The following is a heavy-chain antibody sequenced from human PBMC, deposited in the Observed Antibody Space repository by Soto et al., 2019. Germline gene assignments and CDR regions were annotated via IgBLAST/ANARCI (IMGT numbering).Heavy chain of an antibody. Sequence: GGSLRLSCAASGFTFSNHWMNWVRQVPGRGMEWVAKIKEDGSSTYFADSVRGRFTISRDNAKNALFLQMNRLRVEDTAIYYCANDVEWSLDFLGLGTLVTVSS. CDR3: ANDVEWSLDF. D-gene: IGHD3-3*01. CDR2: IKEDGSST. V-gene: IGHV3-7*01. J-gene: IGHJ4*02. CDR1: GFTFSNHW.